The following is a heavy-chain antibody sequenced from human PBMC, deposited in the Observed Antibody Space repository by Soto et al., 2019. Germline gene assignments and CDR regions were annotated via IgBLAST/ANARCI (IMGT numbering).Heavy chain of an antibody. Sequence: GGSLRLSCAASGFTVSSNYMSWVRQAPGKGLEWVANIKQDGSEKYYVDSVKGRFTISRDNAKNSLYLQMNSLRAEDTAVYYCARDGAIDHYSSSCYGVGDFRGKGTTVTVSS. CDR2: IKQDGSEK. V-gene: IGHV3-7*01. CDR1: GFTVSSNY. CDR3: ARDGAIDHYSSSCYGVGDF. J-gene: IGHJ6*04. D-gene: IGHD6-13*01.